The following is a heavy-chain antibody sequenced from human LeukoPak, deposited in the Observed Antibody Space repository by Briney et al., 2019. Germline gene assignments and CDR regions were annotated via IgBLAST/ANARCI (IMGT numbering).Heavy chain of an antibody. CDR3: AKAIPRLTMIRAFDI. CDR1: GFPFSSYW. V-gene: IGHV3-7*03. D-gene: IGHD3-10*01. CDR2: IKQDGGET. Sequence: GGSLRLSCAASGFPFSSYWMAWVRQAPGKGLEWVASIKQDGGETFYVDSVKGRFTISRDNSKNTLYLQMNSLRAEDTAVYYCAKAIPRLTMIRAFDIWGQGTMVTVSS. J-gene: IGHJ3*02.